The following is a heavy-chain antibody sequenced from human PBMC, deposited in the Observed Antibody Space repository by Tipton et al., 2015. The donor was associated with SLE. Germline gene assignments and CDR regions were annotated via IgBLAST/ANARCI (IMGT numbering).Heavy chain of an antibody. CDR3: VSSALHSGWSY. D-gene: IGHD6-19*01. Sequence: LVQSGPEVKKPGASVKVSCKASGYTFTAYYVHWMRQAPGQGLEWMGRIDPDNGGTSYAQKFQGRVTMTRDTSITAAYMELSGLQSDDTAVYFCVSSALHSGWSYWGHGTLVTVSS. V-gene: IGHV1-2*06. J-gene: IGHJ4*01. CDR1: GYTFTAYY. CDR2: IDPDNGGT.